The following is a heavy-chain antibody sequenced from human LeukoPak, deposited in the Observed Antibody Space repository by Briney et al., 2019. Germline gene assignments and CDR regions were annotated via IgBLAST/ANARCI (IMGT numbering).Heavy chain of an antibody. Sequence: GGSLRLSCAASGFTFSGYNMNWVRQAPGKGLEWVSSISSRSSNIYYADSVKGRFTISTDNAKSSLYLQLNSLRAEDTAVYYCARDGLTGYYRGYYYYTDVWGKGTTLTVSS. V-gene: IGHV3-21*01. CDR1: GFTFSGYN. CDR3: ARDGLTGYYRGYYYYTDV. CDR2: ISSRSSNI. J-gene: IGHJ6*03. D-gene: IGHD3-9*01.